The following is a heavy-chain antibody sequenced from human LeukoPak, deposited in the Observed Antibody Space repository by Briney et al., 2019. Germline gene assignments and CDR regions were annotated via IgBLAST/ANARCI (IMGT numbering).Heavy chain of an antibody. D-gene: IGHD3-16*02. Sequence: ASVKVSCKASGYTITSYGISWVRQAPGQGLEWMGWISAYNGNTNYAQKLQGRVTMTTDTSTSTAYMELRSLRSDDTAVYYCARVEGVGMITFGGVIAPHWWGQGTLVTVSS. CDR3: ARVEGVGMITFGGVIAPHW. CDR2: ISAYNGNT. V-gene: IGHV1-18*01. CDR1: GYTITSYG. J-gene: IGHJ4*02.